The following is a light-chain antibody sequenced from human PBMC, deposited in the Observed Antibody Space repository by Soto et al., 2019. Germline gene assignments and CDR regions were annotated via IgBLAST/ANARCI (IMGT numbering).Light chain of an antibody. CDR3: QHYNDYARM. CDR1: QSVDSW. V-gene: IGKV1-5*03. CDR2: KAS. J-gene: IGKJ1*01. Sequence: DIQMTQSPSTLSASIGDRVTITCRTSQSVDSWLAWYQQKPGKAPKHLIYKASSLQTGVPSRFSGSGSGTEFTLTISSLQPDDFATYYCQHYNDYARMFGQGTKVEIK.